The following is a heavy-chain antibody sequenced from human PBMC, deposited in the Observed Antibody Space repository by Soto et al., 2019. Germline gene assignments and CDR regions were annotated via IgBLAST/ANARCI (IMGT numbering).Heavy chain of an antibody. CDR2: VKDGGHT. CDR3: ARGQEGVVATH. Sequence: QVQLQQWGAGLLKPSETLSLNCAVTGGSLSGDYWSWIRQPPGKGLEWIGEVKDGGHTNYSPSLRGRVTISSDPYNNQFSLRLNSVTAADTGVYYCARGQEGVVATHWDQGSLVTVYS. D-gene: IGHD5-12*01. CDR1: GGSLSGDY. V-gene: IGHV4-34*01. J-gene: IGHJ4*02.